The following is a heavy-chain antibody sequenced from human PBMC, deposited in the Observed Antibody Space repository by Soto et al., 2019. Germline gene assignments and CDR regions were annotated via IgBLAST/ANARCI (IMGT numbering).Heavy chain of an antibody. J-gene: IGHJ6*02. D-gene: IGHD1-26*01. Sequence: ASVKVSCKASGYTFTSYAMHWVRQDPGQRLEWMGWINAGNGNTKYSQKFQGRVTITRDTSASTAYMELSSLRSEDTAVYYCASSLSGSYYYYGMDVWGQGTTVTVSS. CDR3: ASSLSGSYYYYGMDV. CDR2: INAGNGNT. V-gene: IGHV1-3*01. CDR1: GYTFTSYA.